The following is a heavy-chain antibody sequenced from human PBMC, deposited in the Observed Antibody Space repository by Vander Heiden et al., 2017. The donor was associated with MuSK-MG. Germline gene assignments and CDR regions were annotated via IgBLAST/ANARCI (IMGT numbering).Heavy chain of an antibody. CDR2: IYYSGST. CDR1: GGSISSSSYY. D-gene: IGHD6-19*01. CDR3: ARHYSGWYSDAFDI. J-gene: IGHJ3*02. Sequence: QLQLQASGPGLVKPSETLSLTCTVSGGSISSSSYYWGWLRQPPGKGLEWIGSIYYSGSTYYNPSLKSRVTISVDTSKNQFSLKLSSVTAADTAVYYCARHYSGWYSDAFDIWGQGTMVTVSS. V-gene: IGHV4-39*01.